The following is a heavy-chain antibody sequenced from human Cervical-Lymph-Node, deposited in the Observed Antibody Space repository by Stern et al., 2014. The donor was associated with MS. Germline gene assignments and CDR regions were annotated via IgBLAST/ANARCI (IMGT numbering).Heavy chain of an antibody. J-gene: IGHJ6*02. D-gene: IGHD3-3*01. V-gene: IGHV4-59*01. CDR1: GGSISSYY. CDR2: IYYSGST. Sequence: QVQLQESVPGLVKPSETLSLTCTVSGGSISSYYWSWIRQPPGKGLEWIGYIYYSGSTNYNPSLKSRVTISVDTSKNQFSLKLSSVTAADTAVYYCARGNYDFWSGYPYYYYGMDVWGQGTTVTVSS. CDR3: ARGNYDFWSGYPYYYYGMDV.